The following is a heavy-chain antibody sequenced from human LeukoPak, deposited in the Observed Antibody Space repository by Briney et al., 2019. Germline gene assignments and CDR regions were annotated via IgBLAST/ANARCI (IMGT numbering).Heavy chain of an antibody. CDR1: GYSFTSYW. CDR3: ARVGDGYFDY. D-gene: IGHD3-3*01. V-gene: IGHV5-51*01. CDR2: IYPGDSDT. J-gene: IGHJ4*02. Sequence: GDSLKISCKGSGYSFTSYWIVWVRQMPGKGLEWLGIIYPGDSDTTYSPSFQGQVTISADKSISTAYLQWRSLKASDTAMYHCARVGDGYFDYWGQGTLVTVSS.